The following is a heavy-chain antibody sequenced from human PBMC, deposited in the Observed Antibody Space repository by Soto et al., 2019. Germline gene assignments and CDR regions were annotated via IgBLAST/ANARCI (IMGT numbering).Heavy chain of an antibody. CDR2: LKPGSGDT. V-gene: IGHV1-8*01. CDR3: ARMETFGSLNWFDP. J-gene: IGHJ5*02. Sequence: ASVKVSCKASGYSFTNNDVSWVRPATVQGLEWMVWLKPGSGDTGYAQKFQGRVTMTRDISIATAYMELSSLRSDDTAIYYCARMETFGSLNWFDPWGQGPLVTVSS. D-gene: IGHD3-16*01. CDR1: GYSFTNND.